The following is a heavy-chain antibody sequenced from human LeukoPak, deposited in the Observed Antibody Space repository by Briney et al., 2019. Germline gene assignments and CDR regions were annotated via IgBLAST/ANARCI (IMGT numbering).Heavy chain of an antibody. CDR1: GGSISSYY. CDR3: ARHPSLLGYPGV. Sequence: PSETLSLTCTASGGSISSYYWTWIRQPPGKGLEWIGYIYYSGTTNYNPSLRSRVTISVDTSKNQFSLKLSSVTAADTALYYCARHPSLLGYPGVWGQGTLVTVSS. D-gene: IGHD5-18*01. V-gene: IGHV4-59*08. J-gene: IGHJ4*02. CDR2: IYYSGTT.